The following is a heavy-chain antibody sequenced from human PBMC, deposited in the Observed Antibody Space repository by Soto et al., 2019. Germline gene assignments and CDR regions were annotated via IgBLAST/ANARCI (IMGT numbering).Heavy chain of an antibody. CDR3: ARESPGGDWFDP. CDR2: INSDGSST. V-gene: IGHV3-74*01. CDR1: GFTFSSYW. J-gene: IGHJ5*02. D-gene: IGHD3-10*01. Sequence: EVQLVESGGGLVQPGGSLRLSCAASGFTFSSYWMHWVRQAPGKGLVWVSRINSDGSSTSYADSVKGRFTISRDNAKNTLYLQMNSLRAEDTAVYYCARESPGGDWFDPWGQGTLVTVSS.